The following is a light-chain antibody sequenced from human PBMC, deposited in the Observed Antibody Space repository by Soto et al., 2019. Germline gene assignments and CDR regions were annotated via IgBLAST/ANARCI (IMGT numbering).Light chain of an antibody. CDR2: SAS. V-gene: IGKV3-15*01. CDR3: LQSNNSSPLT. Sequence: EIVLTQSPATLSVSPGERATLSCRASQSVSSNLAWYQQKPCQAPRLLIYSASSRASGIPDKFSGIGSGTEFTLTISSLHSQPFAGYPCLQSNNSSPLTFGGGTNVEIK. J-gene: IGKJ4*01. CDR1: QSVSSN.